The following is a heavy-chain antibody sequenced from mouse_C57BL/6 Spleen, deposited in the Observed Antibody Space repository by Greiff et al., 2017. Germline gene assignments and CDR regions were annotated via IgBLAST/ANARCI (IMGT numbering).Heavy chain of an antibody. V-gene: IGHV1-69*01. CDR3: ARGHGNYGAMDY. CDR1: GYTFTSYW. CDR2: IDPSDSYT. D-gene: IGHD2-1*01. J-gene: IGHJ4*01. Sequence: VKLQQPGAELVMPGASVKLSCKASGYTFTSYWMHWVKQRPGQGLEWIGEIDPSDSYTNYNQKFKGKSTLTVDKSSSTAYMQLSSLTSEDSAVYYCARGHGNYGAMDYWGQGTSVTVSS.